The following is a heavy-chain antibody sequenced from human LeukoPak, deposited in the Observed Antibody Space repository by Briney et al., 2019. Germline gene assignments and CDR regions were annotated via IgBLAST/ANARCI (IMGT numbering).Heavy chain of an antibody. CDR3: VKFTQWLLRMDV. J-gene: IGHJ6*04. CDR1: GDSTTNNNY. Sequence: SETLSLTCAVSGDSTTNNNYWGWIRQPPGKGLEWIGGIIHSGTTYYTSSLKRRVAMSLDTSRKEVSLRLTSVTSADTAVYYCVKFTQWLLRMDVWGRGTTVTVSS. CDR2: IIHSGTT. D-gene: IGHD6-19*01. V-gene: IGHV4-38-2*01.